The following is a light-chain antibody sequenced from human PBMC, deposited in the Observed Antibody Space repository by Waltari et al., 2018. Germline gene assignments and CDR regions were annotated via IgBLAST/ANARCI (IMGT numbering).Light chain of an antibody. CDR1: QDIGTY. CDR3: QQYYAYPLT. Sequence: AIRITQSPSSLSASTGDRVTITCRSNQDIGTYLSWYQQTPGKAPRLLLHGSSTLQTGGPSRFSGSGSGTDFNITIACLQSEDFVTYCCQQYYAYPLTFGGWTKVEMK. V-gene: IGKV1-8*01. CDR2: GSS. J-gene: IGKJ4*01.